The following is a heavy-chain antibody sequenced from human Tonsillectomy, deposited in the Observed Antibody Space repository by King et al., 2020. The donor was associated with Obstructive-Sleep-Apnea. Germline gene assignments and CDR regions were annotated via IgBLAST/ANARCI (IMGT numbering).Heavy chain of an antibody. CDR2: ILGGCDK. J-gene: IGHJ4*02. CDR1: GFSLSTRGV. Sequence: VTLKESGPALVKPTQTLTLTCTFSGFSLSTRGVCVLYPSHPRGEPRVCLALILGGCDKFYSTSLKTRLTISKDTSKNQVVLTMTNMDPVDTATYYCARILPDYSGFDYWGQGTLVTVSS. D-gene: IGHD4-23*01. CDR3: ARILPDYSGFDY. V-gene: IGHV2-70*01.